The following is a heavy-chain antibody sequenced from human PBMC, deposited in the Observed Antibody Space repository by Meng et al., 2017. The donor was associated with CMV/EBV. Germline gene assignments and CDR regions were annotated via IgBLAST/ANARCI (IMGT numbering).Heavy chain of an antibody. CDR3: AKEGAAAGLTNYYYGMDV. V-gene: IGHV1-2*02. CDR2: INPNSGGT. J-gene: IGHJ6*02. Sequence: ASVKVSCKASGYTFTGYYMHWMRQAPGQGLEWMGWINPNSGGTNYAQKFQGRVTMTRDTSISTAYMELSRLRSDDTAVYYCAKEGAAAGLTNYYYGMDVWGQGTTVTVSS. D-gene: IGHD6-13*01. CDR1: GYTFTGYY.